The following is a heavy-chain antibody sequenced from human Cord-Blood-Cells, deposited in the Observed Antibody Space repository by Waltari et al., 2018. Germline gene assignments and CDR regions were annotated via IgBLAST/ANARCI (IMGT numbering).Heavy chain of an antibody. Sequence: QVQLVQSGAEVKKPGSSVKVSCKASGGTFSSYAISWVRPAHGQGLEWMGRSIPIRGIANYAQKFQGRVTITADKSTSTAYMELSSLRSEDTAVYYCAREDWHSSSYYFDYWGQGTLVTVSS. V-gene: IGHV1-69*09. J-gene: IGHJ4*02. CDR1: GGTFSSYA. CDR2: SIPIRGIA. CDR3: AREDWHSSSYYFDY. D-gene: IGHD6-6*01.